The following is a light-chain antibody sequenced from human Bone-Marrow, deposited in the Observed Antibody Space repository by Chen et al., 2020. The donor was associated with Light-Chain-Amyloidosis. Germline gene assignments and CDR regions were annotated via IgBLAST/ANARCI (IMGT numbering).Light chain of an antibody. Sequence: SYELTQPPSVPVSQGQTTRMTCSGDDLPTKYAYWSHQKPGQAPVLVIHRDTERPSGISERFSGSSSGTTATLTISGVQAEDEADYHCQSADSSGTYEVIFGGGTKLTVL. V-gene: IGLV3-25*03. CDR2: RDT. J-gene: IGLJ2*01. CDR1: DLPTKY. CDR3: QSADSSGTYEVI.